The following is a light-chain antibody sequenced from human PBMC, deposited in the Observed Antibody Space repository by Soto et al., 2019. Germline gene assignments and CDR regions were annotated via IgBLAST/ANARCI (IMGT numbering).Light chain of an antibody. CDR1: QTISSW. Sequence: DIQLTHSPSTLSASLGDRVTITFRASQTISSWLAWYQQKPGKAPKVLIYKASTLKSGVPSRFSGSGSGTEFTLTISSLKPDDFATYYCQQYNSYWTFGHGTKVDIK. CDR3: QQYNSYWT. J-gene: IGKJ1*01. V-gene: IGKV1-5*03. CDR2: KAS.